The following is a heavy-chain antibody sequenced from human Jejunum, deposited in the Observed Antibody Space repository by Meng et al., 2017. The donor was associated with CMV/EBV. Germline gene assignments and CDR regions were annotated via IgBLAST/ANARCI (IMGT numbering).Heavy chain of an antibody. CDR3: AKDVSIFGVFIPRGY. V-gene: IGHV4-61*01. Sequence: SGGSVTSSYYWSWIRQSPGKGLEWIGHIYDSGNTKYNPSLKSRVTMSLDTSKNQFSLKFSSVTAADTAVYYCAKDVSIFGVFIPRGYWGQGTLVTVSS. CDR1: GGSVTSSYY. D-gene: IGHD3-3*02. J-gene: IGHJ4*02. CDR2: IYDSGNT.